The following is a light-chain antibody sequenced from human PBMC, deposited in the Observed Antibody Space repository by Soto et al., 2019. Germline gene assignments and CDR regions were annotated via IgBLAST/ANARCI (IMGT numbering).Light chain of an antibody. CDR3: AAWDDNLNVV. Sequence: QSVLTQPPSASGTPGQRVTISCSGGSSNIGSNTVNWYQQLPGTAPKLLIYTNNQRPSGVPDRFSGSKSGTSAFLAISGLQSEDEADYYCAAWDDNLNVVFGGGTQLTVL. V-gene: IGLV1-44*01. CDR1: SSNIGSNT. J-gene: IGLJ2*01. CDR2: TNN.